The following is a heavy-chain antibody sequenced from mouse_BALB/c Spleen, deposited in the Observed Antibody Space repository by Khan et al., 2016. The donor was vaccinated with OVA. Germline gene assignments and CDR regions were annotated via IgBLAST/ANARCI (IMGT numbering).Heavy chain of an antibody. CDR3: TRLASYYYGEGFAY. CDR1: GFTFSTYG. V-gene: IGHV5-6*01. J-gene: IGHJ3*01. CDR2: VSTGGGYT. D-gene: IGHD2-13*01. Sequence: EVELVESGGDLVKPGGFLKLPCAAPGFTFSTYGMSWVRPTPDKRLEWVATVSTGGGYTYYHKSDKRGFNISSDNARNTQYRKMSGLKYADTAMFYCTRLASYYYGEGFAYWGQGTLVTVSA.